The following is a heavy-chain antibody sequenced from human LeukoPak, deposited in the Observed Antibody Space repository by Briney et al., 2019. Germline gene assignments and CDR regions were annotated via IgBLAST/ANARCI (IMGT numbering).Heavy chain of an antibody. V-gene: IGHV3-48*04. CDR2: ISSSSSTI. CDR1: GFTFSSYS. CDR3: AREPNDYGDYFDY. D-gene: IGHD4-17*01. J-gene: IGHJ4*02. Sequence: PGGSLRLSCAASGFTFSSYSMNWVRQAPGKGLEWVSYISSSSSTIYYADSVKGRFTISRDNTKNSLYLQMNSLRAEDTAVYYCAREPNDYGDYFDYWGQGTLVTVSS.